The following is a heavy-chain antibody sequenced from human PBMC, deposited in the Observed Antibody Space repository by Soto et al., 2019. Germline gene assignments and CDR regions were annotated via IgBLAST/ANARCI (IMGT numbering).Heavy chain of an antibody. CDR2: IYYSGST. D-gene: IGHD3-22*01. Sequence: QVQLQESGPGLVKPSQTLSLTCTVSGGSISSGDYYWSWIRQPPGKGPEWIGYIYYSGSTYYNPSLKSRVTISVDTSKNQFSLKLSSVTAADTAVYYCARDPLYYYDSSGSLDAFDIWGQGTMVTVSS. V-gene: IGHV4-30-4*01. CDR1: GGSISSGDYY. CDR3: ARDPLYYYDSSGSLDAFDI. J-gene: IGHJ3*02.